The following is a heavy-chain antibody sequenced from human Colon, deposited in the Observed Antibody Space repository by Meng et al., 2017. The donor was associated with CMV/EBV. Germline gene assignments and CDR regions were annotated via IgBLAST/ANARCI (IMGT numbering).Heavy chain of an antibody. CDR3: ARATKSSCWEVLDY. Sequence: VQYQAWGVVPVPPSEPLSLSAAAYCQSFIGYYRTWIRQPPGRGLEWIGESYYTGSTNYSPSLKSRVTISLYTSKNQFSLKLNAVTAADTAVYYCARATKSSCWEVLDYWGHGTLVTVSS. V-gene: IGHV4-34*01. CDR1: CQSFIGYY. CDR2: SYYTGST. D-gene: IGHD2-2*01. J-gene: IGHJ4*01.